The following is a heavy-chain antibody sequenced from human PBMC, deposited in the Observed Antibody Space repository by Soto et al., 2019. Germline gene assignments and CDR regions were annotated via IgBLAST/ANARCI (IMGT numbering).Heavy chain of an antibody. Sequence: EVQLLESGGGLVQPGGSLRLSCAASGFTFSSYAMNWVRQAPGKGLEWVSVISGSGGSTYYADAVKGRFTISRDNSKNTLDLQMNSLTAEDTAVYYWAKRTVGGYFDLWGRGTLVTVSS. CDR2: ISGSGGST. CDR3: AKRTVGGYFDL. D-gene: IGHD1-26*01. J-gene: IGHJ2*01. CDR1: GFTFSSYA. V-gene: IGHV3-23*01.